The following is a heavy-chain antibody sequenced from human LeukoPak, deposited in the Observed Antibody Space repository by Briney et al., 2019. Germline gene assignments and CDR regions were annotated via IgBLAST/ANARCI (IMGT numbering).Heavy chain of an antibody. CDR1: GFTFSSYE. D-gene: IGHD3-22*01. V-gene: IGHV3-48*03. CDR3: AREPSDSSGYYPGDY. Sequence: GGSLRLSCVASGFTFSSYEMNWVRQAPGKGLEWISYISTSGSTIYYADSVKGRFTISRDNAKNSLYLQMNSLRAEDTAVYYCAREPSDSSGYYPGDYWGQGTLVTVSS. J-gene: IGHJ4*02. CDR2: ISTSGSTI.